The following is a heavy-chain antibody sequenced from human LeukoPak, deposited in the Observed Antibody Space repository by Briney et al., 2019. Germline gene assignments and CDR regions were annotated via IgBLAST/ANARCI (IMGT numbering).Heavy chain of an antibody. CDR1: GYSFTSYW. V-gene: IGHV5-51*01. CDR3: ARFTERGHSYGKDAFDI. Sequence: GESLKISCKGSGYSFTSYWIGWVRQMPGKGLEWMGIIYPGDSDTRYSPSFQGQVTISADKSISTAYLQWSSLKASDTAMYYCARFTERGHSYGKDAFDIWGQGTMVTVSS. D-gene: IGHD5-18*01. J-gene: IGHJ3*02. CDR2: IYPGDSDT.